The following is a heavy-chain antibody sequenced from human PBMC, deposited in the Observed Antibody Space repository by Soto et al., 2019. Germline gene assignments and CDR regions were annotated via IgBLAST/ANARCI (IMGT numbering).Heavy chain of an antibody. Sequence: GGSLRLASAAAGFTFISYAMSCVRHAPRKGLEWVSAISGSGGSTYYGDSVKGRFTIYIDNSNNTMYLPMNSLRAEDTAVYYCAKDLVWIAAAGTSGHYWGQATLVSVST. CDR2: ISGSGGST. J-gene: IGHJ4*02. CDR3: AKDLVWIAAAGTSGHY. D-gene: IGHD6-13*01. V-gene: IGHV3-23*01. CDR1: GFTFISYA.